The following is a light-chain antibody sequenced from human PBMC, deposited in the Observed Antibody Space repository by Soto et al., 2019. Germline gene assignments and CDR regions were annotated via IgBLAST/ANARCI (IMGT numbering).Light chain of an antibody. Sequence: EIVLTQSPGTLSLSPGERATLSCRAGQSVSRNYLAWYQQQPGQAPRLLISGASSRATVIPGRFSGGGAETDFTLTISRLEPEDVAEYYCQHYDSYPLTFGQGTKVEIK. CDR1: QSVSRNY. V-gene: IGKV3-20*01. J-gene: IGKJ1*01. CDR2: GAS. CDR3: QHYDSYPLT.